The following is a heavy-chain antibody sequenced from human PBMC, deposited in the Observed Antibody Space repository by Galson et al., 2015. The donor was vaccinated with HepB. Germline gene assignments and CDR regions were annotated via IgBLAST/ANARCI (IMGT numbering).Heavy chain of an antibody. Sequence: ETLSLTCAVYGGSFSGYYWSWIRQPPGKGLEWIGEINHSGSTNYNPSLKSRVTISVDTSKNQFSLKLSSVTAADTAVYYCARGQAFDIWGQGTMVDWFDPWGQGTLVTVSS. CDR3: ARGQAFDIWGQGTMVDWFDP. V-gene: IGHV4-34*01. CDR2: INHSGST. D-gene: IGHD4/OR15-4a*01. CDR1: GGSFSGYY. J-gene: IGHJ5*02.